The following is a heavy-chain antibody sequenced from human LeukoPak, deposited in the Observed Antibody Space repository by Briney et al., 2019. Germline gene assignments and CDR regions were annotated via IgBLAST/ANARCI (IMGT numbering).Heavy chain of an antibody. J-gene: IGHJ4*02. Sequence: ASVKVSCKTSGYTFTSYYISWVRQAPGQGLEWMAWISAYNGNTKYAQKFQGRVTMTRDMSTSTVYMELSSLRSEDTAVYYCARVGLGYCSGGSCYEFDYWGQGTLVTVSS. CDR1: GYTFTSYY. CDR2: ISAYNGNT. CDR3: ARVGLGYCSGGSCYEFDY. D-gene: IGHD2-15*01. V-gene: IGHV1-18*01.